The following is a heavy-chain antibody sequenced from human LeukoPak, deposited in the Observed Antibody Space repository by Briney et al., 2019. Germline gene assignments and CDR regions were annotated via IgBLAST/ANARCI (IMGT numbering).Heavy chain of an antibody. CDR2: INPSGGST. CDR1: GYTFTSYY. CDR3: ARAPFIDYYGSGSFWYYFDY. D-gene: IGHD3-10*01. J-gene: IGHJ4*02. Sequence: GASVKVSCKASGYTFTSYYMHWVRQAPGQGLEWMGIINPSGGSTSYAQKFQGRVTITADESTSTAYMELSSLRSEDTAVYYCARAPFIDYYGSGSFWYYFDYWGQGTLVTVSS. V-gene: IGHV1-46*01.